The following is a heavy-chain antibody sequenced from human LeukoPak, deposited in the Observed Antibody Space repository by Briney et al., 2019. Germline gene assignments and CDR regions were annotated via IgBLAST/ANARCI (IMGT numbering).Heavy chain of an antibody. CDR1: GGSISSSSYY. CDR3: ARHGGGAATANAFDI. V-gene: IGHV4-39*01. D-gene: IGHD2-21*02. J-gene: IGHJ3*02. Sequence: SETLSLTCTVSGGSISSSSYYWGWIRQPPGKGLEWIGSIYYSESTYYNPSLKSRVTISVDTSKNQFSLKLSSVTAADTAVYYCARHGGGAATANAFDIWGQGTMVTVSS. CDR2: IYYSEST.